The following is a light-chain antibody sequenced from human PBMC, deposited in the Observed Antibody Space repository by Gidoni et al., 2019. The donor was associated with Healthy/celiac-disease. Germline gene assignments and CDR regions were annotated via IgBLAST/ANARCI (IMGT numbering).Light chain of an antibody. CDR2: DAS. J-gene: IGKJ1*01. Sequence: IQLTPSPSSLSASVGDRVTITCRASQGISSALAWYQQKPGKAPKLLIYDASSLESGVPSRFSGSGSGTDFTLTISSLQPEDFATYYCQQVNSYPPGGTFGQGTKVEIK. V-gene: IGKV1-13*02. CDR1: QGISSA. CDR3: QQVNSYPPGGT.